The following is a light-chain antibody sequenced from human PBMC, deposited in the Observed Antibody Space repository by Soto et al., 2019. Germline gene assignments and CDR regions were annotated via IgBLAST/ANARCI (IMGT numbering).Light chain of an antibody. CDR1: QITSSY. CDR2: QAS. J-gene: IGKJ1*01. V-gene: IGKV1-5*03. CDR3: QQYSSHST. Sequence: DIQMTQSPSTLSASVVDRFTITLRAIQITSSYLAWYQQEPGKAPKLLIYQASSLENGVPSRFSGSGSGTEFSLTISSLQPDDFATYYCQQYSSHSTFGQGTKVDI.